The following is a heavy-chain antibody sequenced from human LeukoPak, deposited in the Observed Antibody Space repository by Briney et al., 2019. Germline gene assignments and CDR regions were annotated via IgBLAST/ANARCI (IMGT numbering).Heavy chain of an antibody. V-gene: IGHV3-74*01. Sequence: GGSLRLSFAASGITFSNYWMHWVRQAPGKGLEWVPRINSDGSRITYADSVKGRFTIPRDNAKNTLYLQMNSLRVEDTAVYYCASSPVITRDWGQGTVVSVPS. D-gene: IGHD3-22*01. CDR1: GITFSNYW. CDR2: INSDGSRI. CDR3: ASSPVITRD. J-gene: IGHJ4*02.